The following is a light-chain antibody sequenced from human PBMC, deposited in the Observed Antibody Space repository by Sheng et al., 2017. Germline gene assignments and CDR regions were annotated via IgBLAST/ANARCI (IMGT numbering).Light chain of an antibody. Sequence: QSVLTQPPSASGTPGQRVTISCSGSSSNIGSHPVNWYQQLPGRAPKLLIYSNNQRPSGVPDRFSGSKSGTSASLAISGLQSEDEADYYCAAWDDSLNGVFGGGTK. V-gene: IGLV1-44*01. CDR1: SSNIGSHP. CDR2: SNN. J-gene: IGLJ3*02. CDR3: AAWDDSLNGV.